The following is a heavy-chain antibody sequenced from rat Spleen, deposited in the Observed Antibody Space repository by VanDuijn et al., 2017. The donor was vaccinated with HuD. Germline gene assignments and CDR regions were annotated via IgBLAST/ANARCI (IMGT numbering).Heavy chain of an antibody. CDR2: ITYDGSST. J-gene: IGHJ4*01. Sequence: EVQLVESDGGLVQPGRSLKLSCAASGFTFSDYNMAWVRQAPRKGLEWVAIITYDGSSTYYRDSVRGRFTISRDNAKNTQYLQMDSLRSEDTATYYCTRGYVMDAWGQGASVTVSS. CDR1: GFTFSDYN. CDR3: TRGYVMDA. V-gene: IGHV5-7*01.